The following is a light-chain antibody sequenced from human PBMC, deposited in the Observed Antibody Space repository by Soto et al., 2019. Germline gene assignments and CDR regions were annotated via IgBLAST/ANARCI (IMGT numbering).Light chain of an antibody. CDR2: DAS. CDR3: QQYDNLPT. V-gene: IGKV1-33*01. CDR1: QDISNY. J-gene: IGKJ5*01. Sequence: DIQMTQSPSSLSTAVGDRVTITCQASQDISNYLNWYQQKPGKAPKLLIYDASNLETGVPSRFTGTGSGTDFTFTISSLLPEDVATYYCQQYDNLPTFGQGTRLEIK.